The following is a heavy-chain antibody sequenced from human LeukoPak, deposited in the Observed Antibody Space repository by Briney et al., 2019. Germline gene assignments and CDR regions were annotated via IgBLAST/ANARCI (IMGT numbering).Heavy chain of an antibody. CDR2: ILYSGSA. J-gene: IGHJ3*02. CDR3: ASQWYYYDSSGLDAFDI. D-gene: IGHD3-22*01. V-gene: IGHV4-39*01. Sequence: LETLSLTCTVSGGSISKSSYYWGWIRQPPGKGLEWIGCILYSGSAYYNPSLNSRVTISVDTSKRQLSLKLSSVTAADTAMYYCASQWYYYDSSGLDAFDIWGQGTMVTVSS. CDR1: GGSISKSSYY.